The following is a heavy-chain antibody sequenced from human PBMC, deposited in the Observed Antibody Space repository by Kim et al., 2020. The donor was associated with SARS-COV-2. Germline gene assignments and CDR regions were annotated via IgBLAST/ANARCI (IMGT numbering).Heavy chain of an antibody. J-gene: IGHJ6*02. CDR3: AKDTNYDSSGYKVNGMDV. D-gene: IGHD3-22*01. CDR1: GFTFDDYA. CDR2: ISWNSGSI. V-gene: IGHV3-9*01. Sequence: GGSLRLSCAASGFTFDDYAMHWVRQAPGKGLEWVSGISWNSGSIGYADSMKGRFTISRDNAKNSLYLQMNSLRAEDTALYYCAKDTNYDSSGYKVNGMDVWGQGTTVTVSS.